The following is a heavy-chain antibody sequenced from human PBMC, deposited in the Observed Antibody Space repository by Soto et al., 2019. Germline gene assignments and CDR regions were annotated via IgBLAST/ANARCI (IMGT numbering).Heavy chain of an antibody. Sequence: QVQLVQSGAEMKKPGSSVKVSCKSSGDNFTTYGISWVRQAPGQGLGWLGGFIPMYGTQSYTQKFQDRVTFTADETTTTAYMEVSSLRFEDTAIYCCARVGGLGRDCSTHNCFGLGFWGQGTLVTVSS. CDR3: ARVGGLGRDCSTHNCFGLGF. CDR2: FIPMYGTQ. D-gene: IGHD2-2*01. CDR1: GDNFTTYG. J-gene: IGHJ4*02. V-gene: IGHV1-69*01.